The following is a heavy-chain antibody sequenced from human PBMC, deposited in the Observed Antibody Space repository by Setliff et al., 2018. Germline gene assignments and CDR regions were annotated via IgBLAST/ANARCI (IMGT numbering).Heavy chain of an antibody. D-gene: IGHD3-22*01. J-gene: IGHJ6*03. CDR3: ARLALTGYDSSGYYYALEYYYYMDV. CDR1: GFTFSTYW. CDR2: INSDGSGT. V-gene: IGHV3-74*01. Sequence: GGSLRLSCAASGFTFSTYWMHWIRRAPGKGLVWVSHINSDGSGTSSADSVKGRFTISRDNSKNTLYLQMNSLRAEDTAVYYCARLALTGYDSSGYYYALEYYYYMDVWGKGTTVTVSS.